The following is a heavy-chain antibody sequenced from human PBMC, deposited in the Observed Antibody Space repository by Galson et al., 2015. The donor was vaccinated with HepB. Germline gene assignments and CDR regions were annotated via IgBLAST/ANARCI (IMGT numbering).Heavy chain of an antibody. Sequence: SVKVSCKASGYTFTSYYMHWVRQAPGQGLEWMGIINPSGGSTSYAQKFQGRVTMTRDTSTSTVYMELSSLRSEDTAVYYCARSDRGLTRGMDVWGQGTTVTVSS. CDR1: GYTFTSYY. J-gene: IGHJ6*02. V-gene: IGHV1-46*03. CDR2: INPSGGST. D-gene: IGHD3-10*01. CDR3: ARSDRGLTRGMDV.